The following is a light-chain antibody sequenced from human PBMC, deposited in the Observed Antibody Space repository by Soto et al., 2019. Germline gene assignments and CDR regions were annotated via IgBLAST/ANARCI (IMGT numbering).Light chain of an antibody. V-gene: IGLV2-14*01. CDR1: SSDFGGYNY. Sequence: QSVLTQAASVSGSPGQSITMSCTGTSSDFGGYNYVSWYQQFPGKVPKLLIYNVSNRPSGVSNRFSGSKSGNTASLTISGLQAEDEADYFCTSSTSGSLYVFGTGTKVTVL. CDR3: TSSTSGSLYV. J-gene: IGLJ1*01. CDR2: NVS.